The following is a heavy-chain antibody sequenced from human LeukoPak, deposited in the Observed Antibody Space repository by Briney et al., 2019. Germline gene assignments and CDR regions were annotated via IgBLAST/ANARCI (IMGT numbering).Heavy chain of an antibody. CDR2: FFLKGST. D-gene: IGHD3-10*01. CDR1: GYSITSAYY. V-gene: IGHV4-38-2*02. J-gene: IGHJ5*02. Sequence: SETLSLTCSVSGYSITSAYYWGWIRQPPGKGLEWIGSFFLKGSTYYNPSLKSRVTISVDTSKNQFSLKLSSVTAADTAVYYCARVNWFGELIRGDFDPWGQGTLVTVSS. CDR3: ARVNWFGELIRGDFDP.